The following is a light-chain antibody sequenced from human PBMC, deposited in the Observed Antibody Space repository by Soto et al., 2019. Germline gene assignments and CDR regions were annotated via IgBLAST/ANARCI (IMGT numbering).Light chain of an antibody. J-gene: IGKJ1*01. CDR3: QQYGSSPPT. Sequence: EIVLTQSPGTLSLSPGARATLSCRASQSVSSSYLAWYQQKPGQAPRLLIYGASSRATGIPDRFSGSGSGTDFTLTISRLEPEDFAVYYCQQYGSSPPTFGQGTKGGYQ. CDR1: QSVSSSY. V-gene: IGKV3-20*01. CDR2: GAS.